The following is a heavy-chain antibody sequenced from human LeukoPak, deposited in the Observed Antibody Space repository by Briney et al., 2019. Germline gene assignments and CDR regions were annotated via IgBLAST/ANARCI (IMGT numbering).Heavy chain of an antibody. Sequence: GGSLRLSCAASGFTFTSYTMNWVRQAPGKGLEWVSSITSGSSYIYYADSVKGRFTISRDNAKNSLYLQMTSLRVKDTAVYYCAKTYGHFDDWGQGTLVTVSS. CDR3: AKTYGHFDD. CDR2: ITSGSSYI. J-gene: IGHJ4*02. D-gene: IGHD4-17*01. V-gene: IGHV3-21*01. CDR1: GFTFTSYT.